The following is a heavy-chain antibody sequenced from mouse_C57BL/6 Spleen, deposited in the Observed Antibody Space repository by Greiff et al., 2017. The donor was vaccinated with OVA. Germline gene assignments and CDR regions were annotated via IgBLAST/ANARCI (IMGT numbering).Heavy chain of an antibody. J-gene: IGHJ4*01. V-gene: IGHV1-82*01. CDR3: AVYYGNSDYYAMDY. D-gene: IGHD2-1*01. Sequence: VQLQQSGPELVKPGASVKISCKASGYAFSSSWMNWVKQRPGKGLEWIGRIYPGDGDTNYNGKFKGKATLTADKSSSTAYMQLSSLTSEDSAVYFCAVYYGNSDYYAMDYWGQGTSVTVSS. CDR1: GYAFSSSW. CDR2: IYPGDGDT.